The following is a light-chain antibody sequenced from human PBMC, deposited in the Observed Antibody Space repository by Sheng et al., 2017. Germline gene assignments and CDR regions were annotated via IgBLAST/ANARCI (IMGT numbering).Light chain of an antibody. V-gene: IGKV1-5*03. J-gene: IGKJ4*01. CDR2: QAS. CDR1: QSISTW. Sequence: DIQMTQSPSTLSASAGDRVTITCRASQSISTWLAWFQQKPGKGPKLLIYQASSLQSGVPSTFSGSGSGTEFTLTINSLEPEDFAVYSCQQYNYWPLTFGGGTKVEIK. CDR3: QQYNYWPLT.